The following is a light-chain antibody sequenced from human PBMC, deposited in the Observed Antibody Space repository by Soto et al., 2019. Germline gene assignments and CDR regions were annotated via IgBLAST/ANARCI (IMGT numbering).Light chain of an antibody. V-gene: IGKV3-15*01. CDR2: GAS. J-gene: IGKJ5*01. CDR3: QQLNSYPIT. Sequence: EIVLTQSPATLSVSQGDRATLSCRASQTVSSNLAWYQQRPGQAPRLLIYGASTRATGIPARFSGSGSGTEFTLTISSLQPEDFATYYCQQLNSYPITFGQGTRLENK. CDR1: QTVSSN.